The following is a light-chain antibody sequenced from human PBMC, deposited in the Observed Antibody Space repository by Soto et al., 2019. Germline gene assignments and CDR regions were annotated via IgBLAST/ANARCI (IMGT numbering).Light chain of an antibody. V-gene: IGLV1-40*01. CDR1: SSNIGAGYD. CDR2: SNG. J-gene: IGLJ3*02. Sequence: QSVLTQPPSVSGAPGQRVTISCTGSSSNIGAGYDVHWYQQLPGTAPKLLIYSNGNRPSGVPDRFSGSKSGTSASLAITGLQAEDEADYYCAVWDDSLNGLLFGGGTKLTVL. CDR3: AVWDDSLNGLL.